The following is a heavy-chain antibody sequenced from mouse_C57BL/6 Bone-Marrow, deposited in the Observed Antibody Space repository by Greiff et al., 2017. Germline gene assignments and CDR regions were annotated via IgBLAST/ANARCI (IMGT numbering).Heavy chain of an antibody. CDR2: ISDGGSYT. CDR3: ARAPLRCYFDY. CDR1: GFTFSSYA. V-gene: IGHV5-4*01. J-gene: IGHJ2*01. D-gene: IGHD1-1*01. Sequence: EVHLVESGGGLVKPGGSLKLSCAASGFTFSSYAMSWVRQTPEKRLEWVATISDGGSYTYYPDNVQGRFTISRDNAKNNLYLQMSHLKSEDTAMXYWARAPLRCYFDYWGQGTTLTVSS.